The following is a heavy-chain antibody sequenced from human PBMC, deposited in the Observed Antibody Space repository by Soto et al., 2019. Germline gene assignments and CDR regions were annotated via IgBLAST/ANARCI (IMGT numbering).Heavy chain of an antibody. Sequence: GESLKISCKGSGYSFTSYWIGWVRQMPGKGLEWMGIIYPGDSDTRYSPSFQGQVTISADKSISTAYLQMNSLRAEDTAVYYCARDRGLLIDYWGQGTLVTVSS. V-gene: IGHV5-51*01. D-gene: IGHD3-22*01. CDR3: ARDRGLLIDY. CDR1: GYSFTSYW. CDR2: IYPGDSDT. J-gene: IGHJ4*02.